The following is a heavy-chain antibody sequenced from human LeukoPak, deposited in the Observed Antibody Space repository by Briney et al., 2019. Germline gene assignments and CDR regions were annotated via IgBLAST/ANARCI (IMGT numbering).Heavy chain of an antibody. D-gene: IGHD5-18*01. V-gene: IGHV3-21*01. CDR2: ISSSGVYI. CDR1: GLTFNMYT. Sequence: PGGSLRLSCAASGLTFNMYTMNWLRQARGKGLEWASSISSSGVYIYYADTVKGRFTISRDNAKNSLYLQMNSLRADDTAVYYCARDRRLQLWSPAGFDYWGQGTLVTASS. J-gene: IGHJ4*02. CDR3: ARDRRLQLWSPAGFDY.